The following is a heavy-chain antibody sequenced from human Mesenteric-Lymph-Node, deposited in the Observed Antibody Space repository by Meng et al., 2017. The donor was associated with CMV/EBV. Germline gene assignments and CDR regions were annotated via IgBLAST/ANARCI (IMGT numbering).Heavy chain of an antibody. CDR1: GFTLRSYS. V-gene: IGHV3-21*01. CDR3: ARVSGNWNLDY. CDR2: ISDSSTYM. J-gene: IGHJ4*02. D-gene: IGHD1-1*01. Sequence: GGSLRLSCAASGFTLRSYSMNWVRQAPGKGLEWVASISDSSTYMYYADSLKGRFTISRDNAKNSLYLQMNSLRGEDTAVYYCARVSGNWNLDYWGPGTLVTVSS.